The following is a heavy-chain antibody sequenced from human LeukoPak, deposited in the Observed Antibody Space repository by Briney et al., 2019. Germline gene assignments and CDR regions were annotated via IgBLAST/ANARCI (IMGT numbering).Heavy chain of an antibody. J-gene: IGHJ4*02. Sequence: SDTLSLTCTVSGGSMMSYYWSWLRQSPGKGLQWIGYIHFTGSTSYNPSLKSRITLSMHTSTSQFSLRLTSVTAADTAVYFCARDVGLYDGSAYGYFDYWGQGTLATVSS. CDR2: IHFTGST. CDR1: GGSMMSYY. D-gene: IGHD3-22*01. V-gene: IGHV4-59*01. CDR3: ARDVGLYDGSAYGYFDY.